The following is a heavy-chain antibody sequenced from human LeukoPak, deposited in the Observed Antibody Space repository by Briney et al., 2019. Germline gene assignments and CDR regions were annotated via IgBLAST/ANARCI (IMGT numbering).Heavy chain of an antibody. CDR1: GFTFTNYA. CDR3: AKDKGSGSLDGMDV. D-gene: IGHD3-10*01. V-gene: IGHV3-23*01. CDR2: ICGGGGSA. Sequence: GGSLRLSCAASGFTFTNYAMNWVRQAPGKGLEWVSVICGGGGSANYADSVKGRFTISRDNSKNSLYLQMNSLRAEDTAVYYCAKDKGSGSLDGMDVWGQGTTVTVSS. J-gene: IGHJ6*02.